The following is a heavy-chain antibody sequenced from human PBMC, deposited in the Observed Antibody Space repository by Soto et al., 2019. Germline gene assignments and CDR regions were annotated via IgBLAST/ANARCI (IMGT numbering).Heavy chain of an antibody. J-gene: IGHJ6*02. CDR2: IYNSGST. CDR3: ARLVIPAAMIGRGGYNGMDV. CDR1: GGSINTHY. V-gene: IGHV4-59*11. D-gene: IGHD2-2*01. Sequence: SETLSLTCTVSGGSINTHYWSWIRQPPGKGLEWIGYIYNSGSTKYNPSLKSRVTILIDTSKNQFSLKLRSVTAADTAVYYCARLVIPAAMIGRGGYNGMDVWGQGTTVTVSS.